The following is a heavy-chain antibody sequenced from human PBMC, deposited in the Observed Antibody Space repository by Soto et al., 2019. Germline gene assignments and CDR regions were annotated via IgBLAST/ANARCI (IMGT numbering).Heavy chain of an antibody. J-gene: IGHJ4*02. CDR2: ITSGSSYI. CDR1: GFTFSGYT. CDR3: ARGPRPSSAGTGAY. D-gene: IGHD6-13*01. V-gene: IGHV3-21*01. Sequence: PGGSLRLSCAASGFTFSGYTMNWVRQAPGKGLEWVSSITSGSSYIYYADSVKGRFTISRDNAKNTLYLQMNSLRAEDTAVYYCARGPRPSSAGTGAYWGQGTLVTVSS.